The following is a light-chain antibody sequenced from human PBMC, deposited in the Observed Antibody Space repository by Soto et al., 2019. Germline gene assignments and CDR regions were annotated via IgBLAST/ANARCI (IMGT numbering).Light chain of an antibody. Sequence: DVVLTQSPLSLPATLGQPASISCRSSQGLVHRNGNTYFNWCQQRPGHSPRRLIYKVSNRDSGVQDRFSGSGSGTNLTLKLSRVEAEDVAFYYCMQGTHRTWTFGQGTKVEI. CDR1: QGLVHRNGNTY. J-gene: IGKJ1*01. CDR3: MQGTHRTWT. V-gene: IGKV2-30*02. CDR2: KVS.